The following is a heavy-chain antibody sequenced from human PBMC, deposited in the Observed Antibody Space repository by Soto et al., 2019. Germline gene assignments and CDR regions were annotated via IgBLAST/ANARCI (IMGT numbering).Heavy chain of an antibody. J-gene: IGHJ4*02. D-gene: IGHD4-17*01. Sequence: GGSLRLSCAASGFTFGSYAMHWVRQAPGKGLEGVAGISYDGSIKYYGDSVKGRFSVSRDNSKNTLYLQMNSLRPEDTAVNYCARDVGPALTTPYDYWGPGTLVTVSS. V-gene: IGHV3-30-3*01. CDR2: ISYDGSIK. CDR3: ARDVGPALTTPYDY. CDR1: GFTFGSYA.